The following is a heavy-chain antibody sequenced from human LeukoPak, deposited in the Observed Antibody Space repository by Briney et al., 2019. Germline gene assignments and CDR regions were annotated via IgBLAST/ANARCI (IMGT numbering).Heavy chain of an antibody. CDR3: ARIERTSYYDFWSGYYTCFYFDY. J-gene: IGHJ4*02. CDR1: GFTFSSYW. V-gene: IGHV3-7*01. CDR2: IKQDGSEK. D-gene: IGHD3-3*01. Sequence: PGGSLRLSCAASGFTFSSYWMSWVRQAPGKGLEWVANIKQDGSEKYYVDFVKGRFTISRDNAKNSLYLQMNSLRAEDTAVYYCARIERTSYYDFWSGYYTCFYFDYWGQGTLVTVSS.